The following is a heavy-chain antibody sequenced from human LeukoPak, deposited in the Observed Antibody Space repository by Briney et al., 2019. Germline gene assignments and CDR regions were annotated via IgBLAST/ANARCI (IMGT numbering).Heavy chain of an antibody. CDR2: ISYDGSNK. J-gene: IGHJ4*02. V-gene: IGHV3-30*18. CDR3: AKDSSMFDY. CDR1: GFPFSSYD. Sequence: GSLRLSCAASGFPFSSYDMHRGRPAPSKGLEWVAVISYDGSNKYYADSVRGRFTISRDNSKNTLYLQMNSLRAEDTAVYHCAKDSSMFDYWGQGTLVTVSS.